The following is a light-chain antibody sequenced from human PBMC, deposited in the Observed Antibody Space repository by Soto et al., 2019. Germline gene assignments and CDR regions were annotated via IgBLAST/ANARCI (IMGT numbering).Light chain of an antibody. V-gene: IGKV1-12*01. J-gene: IGKJ5*01. CDR1: QGISRS. Sequence: DIQLTQSPSFLSASVGDRVTITCQASQGISRSLAWYQQKPGKAPKLLIYAASSLQSGVPSRFSGSGFGTDFTLTISDLQPEDFAVYYCEQADTFPITFGQGTRLEIK. CDR2: AAS. CDR3: EQADTFPIT.